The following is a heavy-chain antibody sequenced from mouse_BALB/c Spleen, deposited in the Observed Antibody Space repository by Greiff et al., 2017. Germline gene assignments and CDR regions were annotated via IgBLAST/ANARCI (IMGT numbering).Heavy chain of an antibody. Sequence: QVQLQQSGPGLVQPSQSLSITCTVSGFSLTSYGVHWVRQSPGKGLEWLGVIWSGGSTDYNAAFISRLSISKDNSKSQVFFKMNSLQTDDTARYYCARDLGRRSPFAYWGQGTLVTVSA. CDR3: ARDLGRRSPFAY. CDR2: IWSGGST. J-gene: IGHJ3*01. V-gene: IGHV2-2*01. CDR1: GFSLTSYG. D-gene: IGHD1-1*01.